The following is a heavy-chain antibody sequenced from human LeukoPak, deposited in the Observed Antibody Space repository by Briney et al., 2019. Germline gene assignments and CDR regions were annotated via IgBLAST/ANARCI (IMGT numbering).Heavy chain of an antibody. V-gene: IGHV1-18*01. CDR1: GYTFTSYG. J-gene: IGHJ5*02. Sequence: ASVKVSCKASGYTFTSYGISWVRQDPGQGLEWMGWISAYNGNTNYAQELQGRVTMTTDTSTSTAYMELRSLRSDDTAVYYCARAYEWHMYNWFDPWGQGTLVTVSS. D-gene: IGHD2-8*01. CDR2: ISAYNGNT. CDR3: ARAYEWHMYNWFDP.